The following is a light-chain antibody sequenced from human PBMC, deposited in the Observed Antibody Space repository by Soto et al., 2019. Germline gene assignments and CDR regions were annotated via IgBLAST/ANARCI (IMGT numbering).Light chain of an antibody. V-gene: IGKV3-11*01. CDR2: DAS. CDR3: QQRSNWLT. CDR1: QSVSSY. Sequence: DIVFTQYPATLSLSPGERDTLSCRASQSVSSYLAWYQQKPGQAPRLLIYDASNRATGIPARFSGSGSGTDFTLTISSLEPEDFAVYYCQQRSNWLTFGGGTQVEIK. J-gene: IGKJ4*01.